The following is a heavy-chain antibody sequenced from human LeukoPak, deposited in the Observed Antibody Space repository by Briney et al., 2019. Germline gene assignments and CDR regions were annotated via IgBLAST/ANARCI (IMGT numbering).Heavy chain of an antibody. CDR2: IRYDGIDK. D-gene: IGHD6-19*01. CDR1: GFTFSNYV. Sequence: GGSLRLSCAASGFTFSNYVLHWVRQAPGKGLEWVALIRYDGIDKYYADSVKGRFTGSRDNSKNTLYLQMNSLGTEDTAVYYCAKPPNSGATTYFDCWGQGTPVIVSS. CDR3: AKPPNSGATTYFDC. J-gene: IGHJ4*02. V-gene: IGHV3-30*02.